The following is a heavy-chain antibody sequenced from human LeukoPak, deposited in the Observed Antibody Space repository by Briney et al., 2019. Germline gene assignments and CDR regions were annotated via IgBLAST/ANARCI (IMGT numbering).Heavy chain of an antibody. D-gene: IGHD2-15*01. Sequence: PGRSLRLSCAASGFIFSSYGMHWVRQAPGKGLEWVAVISYDGGNISCTDSVKGRFTISRDNSKNTLYLQMNSLRAEDTAVYYCAKRGYCRGGTCFSHDAFDIWGQGTMVTVSS. J-gene: IGHJ3*02. CDR2: ISYDGGNI. V-gene: IGHV3-30*18. CDR3: AKRGYCRGGTCFSHDAFDI. CDR1: GFIFSSYG.